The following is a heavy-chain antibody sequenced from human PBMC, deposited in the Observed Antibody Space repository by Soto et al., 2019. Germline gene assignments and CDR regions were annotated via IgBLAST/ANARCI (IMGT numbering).Heavy chain of an antibody. CDR2: INAGNGNT. J-gene: IGHJ5*02. Sequence: ASVKVSCKASGYTFTSYAMHWVRQAPGQRLEWMGWINAGNGNTKYSQKFQGRVTITRDTSASTAYMELSSLRSEDTAVYYCARDGYDFWSGYALTPNDHNWFDPWGQGTLVTVSS. D-gene: IGHD3-3*01. CDR3: ARDGYDFWSGYALTPNDHNWFDP. V-gene: IGHV1-3*01. CDR1: GYTFTSYA.